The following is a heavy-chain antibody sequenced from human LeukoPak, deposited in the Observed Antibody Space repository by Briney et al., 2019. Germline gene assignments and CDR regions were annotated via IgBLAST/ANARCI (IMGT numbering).Heavy chain of an antibody. Sequence: SETLSLTCTVSGGSISSGGYYWSWIRQPPGKGLEWIGYIYHSGSTYYNPSLKSRVTISVDRSKNQFSLKLSSVTAADTAVYYCARGDIYCTNGVCLADYWGQGTLVTVSS. CDR3: ARGDIYCTNGVCLADY. D-gene: IGHD2-8*01. CDR2: IYHSGST. CDR1: GGSISSGGYY. V-gene: IGHV4-30-2*01. J-gene: IGHJ4*02.